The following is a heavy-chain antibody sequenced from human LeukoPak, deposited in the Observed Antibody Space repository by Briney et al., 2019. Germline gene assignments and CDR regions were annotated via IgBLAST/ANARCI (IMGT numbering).Heavy chain of an antibody. CDR2: ISGSGGST. Sequence: GGSLRLSCAASGFTFSSYAMSWVRQAPGKGLEWVSPISGSGGSTYYADSVKGRFTISRDNSKNTLYLQMNSLRAEDTAVYYCAKDLSYVWDIGYWGQGTLVTVSS. CDR1: GFTFSSYA. D-gene: IGHD3-16*01. J-gene: IGHJ4*02. V-gene: IGHV3-23*01. CDR3: AKDLSYVWDIGY.